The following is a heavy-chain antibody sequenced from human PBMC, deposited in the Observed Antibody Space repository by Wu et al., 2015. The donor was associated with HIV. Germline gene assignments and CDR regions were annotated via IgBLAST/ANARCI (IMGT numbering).Heavy chain of an antibody. CDR3: ARAYCSGGGCYSDAFDL. Sequence: QVQLVQSGAEVKKPGASVKVSCQASGYTFTDYYMHWVRQAPGLGLEWLGWINPNSSDTNYAQRFQGRVTMTRDTSLSTAYLELRRLRSDDTALYYCARAYCSGGGCYSDAFDLWGQGTMVTVSS. CDR2: INPNSSDT. V-gene: IGHV1-2*02. CDR1: GYTFTDYY. J-gene: IGHJ3*01. D-gene: IGHD2-15*01.